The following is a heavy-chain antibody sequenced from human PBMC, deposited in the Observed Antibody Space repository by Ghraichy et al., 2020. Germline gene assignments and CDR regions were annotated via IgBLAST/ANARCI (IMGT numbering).Heavy chain of an antibody. CDR3: ARGLPAAPVKGAFDI. CDR1: GGSFSNSGYY. J-gene: IGHJ3*02. V-gene: IGHV4-31*03. D-gene: IGHD2-2*01. Sequence: SETLSLTCTVFGGSFSNSGYYWSWIRQHPGKGLEWIGYIYYSGSTYYNPSLKSRVTISVDTSKNQFSLKLSSVTAADTAVYFCARGLPAAPVKGAFDIWGQGTMVTVSS. CDR2: IYYSGST.